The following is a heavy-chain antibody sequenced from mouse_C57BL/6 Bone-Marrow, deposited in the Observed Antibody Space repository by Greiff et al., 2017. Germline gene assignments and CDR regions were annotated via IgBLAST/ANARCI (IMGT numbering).Heavy chain of an antibody. J-gene: IGHJ3*01. Sequence: EVKVVESGGDLVKPGGSLKLSCAASGFTFSSYGMSWVRQTPDKRLEWVATISSGGSYTYYPDSVKGRFTISRDNAKNTLYLQMSSLKSEDTAMYYCARRGSNSAWFAYWGQGTLVTVSA. CDR3: ARRGSNSAWFAY. CDR2: ISSGGSYT. V-gene: IGHV5-6*02. D-gene: IGHD2-5*01. CDR1: GFTFSSYG.